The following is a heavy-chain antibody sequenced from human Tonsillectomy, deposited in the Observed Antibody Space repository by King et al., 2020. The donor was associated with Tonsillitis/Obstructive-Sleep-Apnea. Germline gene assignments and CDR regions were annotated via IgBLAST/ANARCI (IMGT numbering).Heavy chain of an antibody. D-gene: IGHD3-3*01. CDR3: ARTLITIFGVVVPSWYFDL. CDR2: LYSGSSTS. Sequence: VQLVESGGGLIQPGGSLRLSCAASGFTVSSNYMSWVRQAPGKGLEWVSVLYSGSSTSYYADSVKGRFTNSRDNSKNTLYLRMNSLRAEDTAVYYCARTLITIFGVVVPSWYFDLWGRGTLVTVSS. V-gene: IGHV3-53*01. CDR1: GFTVSSNY. J-gene: IGHJ2*01.